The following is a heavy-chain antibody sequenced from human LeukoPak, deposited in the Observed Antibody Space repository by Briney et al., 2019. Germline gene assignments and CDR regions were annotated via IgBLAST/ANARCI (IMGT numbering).Heavy chain of an antibody. Sequence: ASVKVSCKASGYTFTSYGISWVRQAPGQGLEWMGWISAYNGNTNYAQKLQGRVTMTTDTSTSTAYMELRSLRSDDTAVYYCARNREKAGGYDILTGYLPQYYYYGMDVWGQGTTVTVSS. CDR2: ISAYNGNT. J-gene: IGHJ6*02. CDR3: ARNREKAGGYDILTGYLPQYYYYGMDV. CDR1: GYTFTSYG. D-gene: IGHD3-9*01. V-gene: IGHV1-18*01.